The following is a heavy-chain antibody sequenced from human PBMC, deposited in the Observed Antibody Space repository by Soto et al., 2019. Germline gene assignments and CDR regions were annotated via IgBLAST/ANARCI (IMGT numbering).Heavy chain of an antibody. CDR1: GFNVTNTY. CDR2: IYRGFST. V-gene: IGHV3-53*01. CDR3: ARDRSDSSRDDSFDI. J-gene: IGHJ3*02. Sequence: GGSLRLSCAVSGFNVTNTYMSWVRQAPGKGLECVSVIYRGFSTFYADSVKGRFTVSRDDSKNTVSLQMNSLRAEDTAVYYCARDRSDSSRDDSFDIWGQGTMVTV. D-gene: IGHD6-6*01.